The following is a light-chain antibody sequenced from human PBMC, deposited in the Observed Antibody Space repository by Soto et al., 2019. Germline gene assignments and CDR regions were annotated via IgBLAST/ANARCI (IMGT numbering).Light chain of an antibody. CDR3: VLYMGSGIWV. Sequence: QAVVTQEPSFSVSPGRTVTLTCGLSSGSVSTSHYPGWYQQTPGQAPRTLIYSTTTRSSGVPDRFSGSILGNKAALTITGAEEDDESDYYCVLYMGSGIWVFGGGTKLTVL. CDR2: STT. V-gene: IGLV8-61*01. J-gene: IGLJ3*02. CDR1: SGSVSTSHY.